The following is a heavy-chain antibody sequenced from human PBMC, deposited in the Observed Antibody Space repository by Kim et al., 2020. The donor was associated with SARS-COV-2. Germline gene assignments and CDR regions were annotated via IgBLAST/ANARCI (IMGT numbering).Heavy chain of an antibody. Sequence: GGSLRLSCAASGFSFSDYWMSWFRQAPGKGLQWVANIQGDGGVEKYVDSVKGRFIISRDNAKNSLYLQMNSLRAEDTAVYYCAREDGVNTNDFWGQGTLVTVSS. CDR2: IQGDGGVE. CDR1: GFSFSDYW. J-gene: IGHJ4*02. D-gene: IGHD1-1*01. V-gene: IGHV3-7*01. CDR3: AREDGVNTNDF.